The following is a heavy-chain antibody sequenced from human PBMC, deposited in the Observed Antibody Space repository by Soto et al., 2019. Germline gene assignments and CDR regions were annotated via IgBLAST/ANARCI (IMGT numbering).Heavy chain of an antibody. J-gene: IGHJ4*02. CDR3: AKDSNKYSSSLRGRYFDY. D-gene: IGHD4-4*01. CDR2: ISGGGSNT. V-gene: IGHV3-23*01. CDR1: GFPLSSYV. Sequence: XGALRLSCAASGFPLSSYVLAWVRQAPGKGLEWVSGISGGGSNTFYADSVKGRFTISRDNSKNTLLLQMNSLGAEDTAVYYCAKDSNKYSSSLRGRYFDYWGQGIGVTVSS.